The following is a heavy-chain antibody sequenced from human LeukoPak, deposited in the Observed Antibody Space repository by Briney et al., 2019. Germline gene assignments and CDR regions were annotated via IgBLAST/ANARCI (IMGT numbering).Heavy chain of an antibody. CDR1: GFTFGDYA. Sequence: GGSLRLSCTASGFTFGDYAMSWFRLAPGKGLECVGFIRSKAYGGTTEYAASVKGRFTISRDDSKSIAYLQMNSLKTEDTAVYYCTSSSGYFGYWGQGTLVTVSS. CDR2: IRSKAYGGTT. V-gene: IGHV3-49*03. J-gene: IGHJ4*02. D-gene: IGHD3-22*01. CDR3: TSSSGYFGY.